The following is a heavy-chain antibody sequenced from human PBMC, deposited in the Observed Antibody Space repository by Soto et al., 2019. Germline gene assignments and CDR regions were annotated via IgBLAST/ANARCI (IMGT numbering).Heavy chain of an antibody. CDR3: ARADYPTTPVTTSAFDY. CDR1: GFTFSDYY. V-gene: IGHV3-11*01. D-gene: IGHD4-17*01. CDR2: ISSSGSTI. Sequence: QVQLVESGGGLVKPGGSLRLSCAASGFTFSDYYMSWIRQAPGKGLEWVSYISSSGSTIYYADSVKGRFTISRDNAKNSLYLQMKSLRAEDRGVYYCARADYPTTPVTTSAFDYRGQGTLVTVSS. J-gene: IGHJ4*02.